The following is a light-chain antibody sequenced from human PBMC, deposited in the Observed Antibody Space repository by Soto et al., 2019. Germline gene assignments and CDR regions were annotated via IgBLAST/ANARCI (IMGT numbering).Light chain of an antibody. CDR3: ATWDYSLTGEV. CDR1: SSNIGNNY. Sequence: QSVLTQPPSVSAAPGQKVTISCSGSSSNIGNNYVSWYQQLPETAPKLLIYDNNKRPSGIPDRFSGSKSGTSGTLDITGLQTGDEADYYCATWDYSLTGEVFGGGTKLTVL. V-gene: IGLV1-51*01. J-gene: IGLJ2*01. CDR2: DNN.